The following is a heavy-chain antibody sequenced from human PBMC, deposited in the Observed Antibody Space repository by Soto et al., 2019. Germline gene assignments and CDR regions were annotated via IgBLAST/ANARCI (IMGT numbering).Heavy chain of an antibody. CDR3: ASNARRYYYDSSGYLLQH. Sequence: QVQLVQSGAEVKKPGSSVKVSCKASGGTFSSYAISWVRQAPGQGLEWMGGIIPIFGTANYAQKFKGRVSITADESTSTAYMELSSLRSEDTAVYYCASNARRYYYDSSGYLLQHWGQGTLVTVSP. D-gene: IGHD3-22*01. V-gene: IGHV1-69*01. J-gene: IGHJ1*01. CDR2: IIPIFGTA. CDR1: GGTFSSYA.